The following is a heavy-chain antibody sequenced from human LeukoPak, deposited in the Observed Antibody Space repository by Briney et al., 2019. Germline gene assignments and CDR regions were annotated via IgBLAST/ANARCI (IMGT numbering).Heavy chain of an antibody. V-gene: IGHV1-24*01. CDR1: GYSLTEVS. D-gene: IGHD6-19*01. CDR3: LTDSRSGWRNY. J-gene: IGHJ4*02. CDR2: FDPEDGEA. Sequence: ASVKVSRKVSGYSLTEVSTHWVRQPRGKGLEWMGGFDPEDGEAIYAQKVQGRLTMTEDRSIDTAFMALRSLKADDTAIYYCLTDSRSGWRNYWGQGTLITVSS.